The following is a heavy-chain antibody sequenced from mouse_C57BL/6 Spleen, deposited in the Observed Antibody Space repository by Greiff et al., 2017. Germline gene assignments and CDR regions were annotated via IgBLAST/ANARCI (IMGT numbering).Heavy chain of an antibody. D-gene: IGHD1-1*01. Sequence: EVKLVESGGGLVKPGGSLKLSCAASGFTFSSYAMSWVRQTPEKRLEWVATISDGGSYTYYPDNVKGRFTISRDNAKNNLYLQMSHLKSEDTAMYYCASVTTTVVARYFDVWGTGTTVTVSS. CDR3: ASVTTTVVARYFDV. CDR2: ISDGGSYT. V-gene: IGHV5-4*03. J-gene: IGHJ1*03. CDR1: GFTFSSYA.